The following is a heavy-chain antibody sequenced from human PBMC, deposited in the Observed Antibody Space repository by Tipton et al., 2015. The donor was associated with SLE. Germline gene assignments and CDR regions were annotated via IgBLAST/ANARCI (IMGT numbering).Heavy chain of an antibody. Sequence: TLSLTCAVYGGSFSGCYWSWIRQPPGKGLEWIGEINHSGSTNDNPSLKSRVTISVDTSKNQFSLKLSSVTAANTAVYYCARRPDAFDLWGQGTMVTVSS. CDR2: INHSGST. J-gene: IGHJ3*01. CDR1: GGSFSGCY. V-gene: IGHV4-34*01. CDR3: ARRPDAFDL.